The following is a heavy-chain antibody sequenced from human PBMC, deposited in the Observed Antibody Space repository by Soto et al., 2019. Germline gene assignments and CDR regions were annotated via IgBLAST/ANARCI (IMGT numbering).Heavy chain of an antibody. CDR1: GFTLSDYA. J-gene: IGHJ4*02. Sequence: QVQLVESGGGVVQPGRSLRLSCAASGFTLSDYAIHWVRQAPGKGLEWVAAISSDGSNKYYADSVKGRFTISRDNSKNKLYLQMTSLRVEDTAVYYCARGGGYPYGRPFDYWGQGTLLTVSS. D-gene: IGHD5-18*01. CDR2: ISSDGSNK. CDR3: ARGGGYPYGRPFDY. V-gene: IGHV3-30-3*01.